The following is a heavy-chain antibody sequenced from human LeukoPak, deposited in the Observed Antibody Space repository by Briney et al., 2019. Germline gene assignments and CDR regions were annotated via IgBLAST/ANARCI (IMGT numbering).Heavy chain of an antibody. CDR1: GYTFTSYG. J-gene: IGHJ4*02. CDR3: ARDRGSGWFVY. Sequence: ASVKVSCKASGYTFTSYGISWVRQAPGQGLERMGWISAYNGNTNYAQNLQGRVTMTTDTSTTTAYMELRSLRSDDTAVYYCARDRGSGWFVYWGQGTLVTVSS. V-gene: IGHV1-18*01. D-gene: IGHD6-19*01. CDR2: ISAYNGNT.